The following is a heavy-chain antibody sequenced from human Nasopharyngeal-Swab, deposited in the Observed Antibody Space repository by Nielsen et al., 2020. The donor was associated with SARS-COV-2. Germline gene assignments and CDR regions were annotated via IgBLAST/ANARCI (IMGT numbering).Heavy chain of an antibody. J-gene: IGHJ3*02. CDR1: GYTFTSYG. Sequence: ASVEVSCKASGYTFTSYGISWVRQAPGQGLEWMGWISAYNGITNYAQKLQGRVTMTTDTSTSTAYMELRSLRSDDTAVYYCASNPLYCSSTSCYHDAFDIWGQGTMVTVSS. D-gene: IGHD2-2*01. V-gene: IGHV1-18*01. CDR2: ISAYNGIT. CDR3: ASNPLYCSSTSCYHDAFDI.